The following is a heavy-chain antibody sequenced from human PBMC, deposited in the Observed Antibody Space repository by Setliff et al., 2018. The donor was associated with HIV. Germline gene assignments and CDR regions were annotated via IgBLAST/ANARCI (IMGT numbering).Heavy chain of an antibody. CDR2: IRSKAYGGTK. J-gene: IGHJ6*02. Sequence: PGGSLRLSCTASGFTFCDYAMSWVRQAPGKGLEWVGFIRSKAYGGTKEYAASVKGRFIISRDDSKSIAYLQMNSLKTEDTAVYYFSRDVLTNNYYYYGMDVWGQGTTVTVSS. CDR3: SRDVLTNNYYYYGMDV. CDR1: GFTFCDYA. V-gene: IGHV3-49*04. D-gene: IGHD4-4*01.